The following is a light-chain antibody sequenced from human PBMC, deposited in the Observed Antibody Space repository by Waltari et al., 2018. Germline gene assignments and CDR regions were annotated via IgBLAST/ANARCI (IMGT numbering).Light chain of an antibody. J-gene: IGLJ1*01. V-gene: IGLV2-14*03. CDR3: TSYTSISTLV. Sequence: QSALTQPASVSGSPGQSIPLSCPGTSSDVGAYNYVSWYQQHPGKAPKLMIYEVSNRPSGISNRFSGSKSGNTASLTISGLQAEDEADYYCTSYTSISTLVFGTGTKVTV. CDR2: EVS. CDR1: SSDVGAYNY.